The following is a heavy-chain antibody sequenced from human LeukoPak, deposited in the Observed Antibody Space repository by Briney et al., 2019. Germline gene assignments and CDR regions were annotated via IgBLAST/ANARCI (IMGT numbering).Heavy chain of an antibody. CDR1: GYTFTSYG. J-gene: IGHJ6*04. CDR3: ARDRPRVVVVPAAMLDYYYYGMDV. D-gene: IGHD2-2*01. Sequence: ASVKVSGKASGYTFTSYGISWVRQAPGQGLEWMGWISAYNGNTKYAQKLQGRVTMTTDTSTSTAYMELRSLRSDDTAVYYCARDRPRVVVVPAAMLDYYYYGMDVWGKGTTVTVSS. V-gene: IGHV1-18*04. CDR2: ISAYNGNT.